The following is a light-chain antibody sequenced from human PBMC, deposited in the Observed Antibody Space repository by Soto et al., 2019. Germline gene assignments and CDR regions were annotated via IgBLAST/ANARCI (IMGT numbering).Light chain of an antibody. Sequence: EIVLTQSPGTLSLSPGARATLSCRASQSVSSSYLAWYQQKPGQAPRLLIYGASTRATGIPARFSGSGSGTEFTLTSSSLQSEDFEIYYCQQYNNWPITFGQGTRLEIK. J-gene: IGKJ5*01. CDR3: QQYNNWPIT. CDR2: GAS. V-gene: IGKV3-15*01. CDR1: QSVSSSY.